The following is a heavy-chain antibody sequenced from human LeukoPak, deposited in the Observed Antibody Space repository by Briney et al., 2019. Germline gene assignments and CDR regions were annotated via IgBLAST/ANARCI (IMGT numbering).Heavy chain of an antibody. CDR1: GFTFGSYW. V-gene: IGHV3-7*01. CDR2: IKQDGSEK. D-gene: IGHD3-22*01. CDR3: ARAQPNYDSSGYYYAEPEYYFDY. Sequence: GSLRLSCAASGFTFGSYWMSWVRQAPGKGLEWVANIKQDGSEKYYVDSVKGRFTISRDNAKNSLYLQMNSLRAEDTAVYYCARAQPNYDSSGYYYAEPEYYFDYWGQGTLVTVSS. J-gene: IGHJ4*02.